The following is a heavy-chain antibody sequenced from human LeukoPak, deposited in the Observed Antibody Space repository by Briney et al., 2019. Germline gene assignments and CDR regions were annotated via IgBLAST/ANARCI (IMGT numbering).Heavy chain of an antibody. V-gene: IGHV3-30*02. D-gene: IGHD3-10*01. J-gene: IGHJ6*03. CDR1: GFTFSNYW. CDR2: IRYDGSKK. CDR3: AKDHFGELSYYYMDG. Sequence: GGSLRLSCAASGFTFSNYWMSWVRQAPGKGLEWVSFIRYDGSKKYYADSVRGRFTISRDDSKNTLYLQMNSLRDDDTAVYYCAKDHFGELSYYYMDGWGKGTTVTISS.